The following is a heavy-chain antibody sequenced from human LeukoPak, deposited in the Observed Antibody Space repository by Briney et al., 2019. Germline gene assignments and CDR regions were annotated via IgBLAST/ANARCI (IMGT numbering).Heavy chain of an antibody. V-gene: IGHV1-2*02. Sequence: GAAVNLSSRTSGYTISSYYMHCVRQAHVPALEWMRWMNPNSGGSNYAQKFQGRVTMTRDTSIGTAYMELSSLRSDDTAVYYCATRVVAGIPYYFDHWGQGTLVTVSS. J-gene: IGHJ4*02. CDR2: MNPNSGGS. CDR1: GYTISSYY. CDR3: ATRVVAGIPYYFDH. D-gene: IGHD6-19*01.